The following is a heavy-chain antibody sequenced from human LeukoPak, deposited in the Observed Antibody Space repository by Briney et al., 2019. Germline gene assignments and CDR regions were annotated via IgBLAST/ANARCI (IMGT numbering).Heavy chain of an antibody. CDR2: MNPNSGNT. CDR1: GYTFTSYD. D-gene: IGHD3-22*01. V-gene: IGHV1-8*01. Sequence: ASVKVSCKASGYTFTSYDINWVRQATGQGLEWMGWMNPNSGNTGYAQKFQGRVTMTRNTSISTAYMELSSLRSEDTAVYYCARGGSPYYDSSGYYLRASASDIWGQGTMVTVSS. J-gene: IGHJ3*02. CDR3: ARGGSPYYDSSGYYLRASASDI.